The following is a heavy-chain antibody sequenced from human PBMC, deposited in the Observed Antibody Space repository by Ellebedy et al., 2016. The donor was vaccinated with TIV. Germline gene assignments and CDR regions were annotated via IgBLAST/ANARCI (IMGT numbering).Heavy chain of an antibody. D-gene: IGHD1-7*01. V-gene: IGHV3-23*01. CDR3: AKLPVAYNWNYADDY. CDR2: IGGTGGTT. Sequence: GESLKISCAASGISLRSYAMSWVRQAPGKGLEWVSTIGGTGGTTYYSESVKGRFTVSRATSRNTLYLQMSSLRAEDTAVYYCAKLPVAYNWNYADDYWGQGTLVTVSS. J-gene: IGHJ4*02. CDR1: GISLRSYA.